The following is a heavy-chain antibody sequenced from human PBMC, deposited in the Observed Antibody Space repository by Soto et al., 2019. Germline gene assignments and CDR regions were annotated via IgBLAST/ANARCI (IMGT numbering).Heavy chain of an antibody. J-gene: IGHJ4*02. CDR2: IYHSGST. CDR3: APRFDGLGSYEY. CDR1: CGSIISSKW. V-gene: IGHV4-4*02. Sequence: SETLSLTCAFSCGSIISSKWWTWVRQPPGKGLEWIGEIYHSGSTNHIPSLKSRVTISVDKSKNQFSLELTSVTAADTAVYYCAPRFDGLGSYEYWGKGTLVTVS. D-gene: IGHD3-10*01.